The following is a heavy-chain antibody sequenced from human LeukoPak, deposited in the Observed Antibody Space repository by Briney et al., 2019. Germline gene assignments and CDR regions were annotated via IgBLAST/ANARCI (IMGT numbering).Heavy chain of an antibody. CDR3: AKPISGGLAVTADWFHP. CDR1: GFAFSFYA. J-gene: IGHJ5*01. D-gene: IGHD6-19*01. Sequence: TGGSLRLYCAASGFAFSFYAMSWLRQPPGKGLEWVSTINANSGTTSYAASVRGRFTISRDNSKNTLYLQVNTLRADDTATYYCAKPISGGLAVTADWFHPWGQGTLVVVSS. V-gene: IGHV3-23*01. CDR2: INANSGTT.